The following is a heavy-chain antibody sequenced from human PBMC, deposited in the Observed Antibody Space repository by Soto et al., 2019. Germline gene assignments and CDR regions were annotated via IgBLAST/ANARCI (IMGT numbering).Heavy chain of an antibody. V-gene: IGHV4-31*03. CDR3: XXXXXXXXXXAXDX. CDR2: IYYSGST. J-gene: IGHJ3*02. Sequence: QVQLQESGPGLVKPSQTLSLTCTVSGGSITSGGYYWSWIRQHPGKGLEWIGYIYYSGSTYHNSSLKSRVTISVDTSKNQFSLKLSSVTXAXXXVXXXXXXXXXXXXXAXDXWGQGTMVTVSS. CDR1: GGSITSGGYY.